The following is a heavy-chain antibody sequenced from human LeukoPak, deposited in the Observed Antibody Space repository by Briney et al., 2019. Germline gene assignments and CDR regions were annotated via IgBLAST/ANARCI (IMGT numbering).Heavy chain of an antibody. CDR2: INHSGST. CDR3: ARDWVVIMVRGNPQSGDY. D-gene: IGHD3-10*01. CDR1: GGSFSGYY. V-gene: IGHV4-34*01. Sequence: SETLSLTCAVYGGSFSGYYWSWIRQPPGKGLEWIGEINHSGSTNYNPSLKSRVTISVDTSKNQFSLKLSSVTAADTAVYYCARDWVVIMVRGNPQSGDYWGQGTLVTVSS. J-gene: IGHJ4*02.